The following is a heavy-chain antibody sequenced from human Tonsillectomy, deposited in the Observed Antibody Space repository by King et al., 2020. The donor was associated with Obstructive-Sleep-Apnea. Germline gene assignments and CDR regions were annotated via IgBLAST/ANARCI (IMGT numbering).Heavy chain of an antibody. CDR3: ARVGYYGDYFDS. Sequence: QLQESGPGLVKPSETLSLTCTFSGGSISGYYWSWIRQPPGKRLEWIGYIYYTGSTNYNPSLKSRVTISVDTSKNQFSLNLSSVTAADTAVYYCARVGYYGDYFDSWGQGTLVTVSS. CDR1: GGSISGYY. J-gene: IGHJ4*02. V-gene: IGHV4-59*01. CDR2: IYYTGST. D-gene: IGHD4-17*01.